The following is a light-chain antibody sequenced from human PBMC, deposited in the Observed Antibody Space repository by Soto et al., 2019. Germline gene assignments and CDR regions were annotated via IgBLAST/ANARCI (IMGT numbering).Light chain of an antibody. CDR1: QGISNY. CDR2: AAS. V-gene: IGKV1-27*01. J-gene: IGKJ1*01. Sequence: DLQMTQSPSSLSASVGDRVTIXXRASQGISNYLAWYQQKPGKVPKLXIYAASTLQSGVPSRFSGSGSGTDFTLTISSLQPEDVATYYCQKYNSSPWTFGQGTKVDIK. CDR3: QKYNSSPWT.